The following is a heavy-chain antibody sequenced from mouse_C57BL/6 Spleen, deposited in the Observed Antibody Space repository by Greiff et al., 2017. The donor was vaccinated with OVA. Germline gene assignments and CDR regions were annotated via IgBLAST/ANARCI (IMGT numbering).Heavy chain of an antibody. V-gene: IGHV1-18*01. CDR1: GYTFTDYN. Sequence: EVQLQQSGPELVKPGASVKIPCKASGYTFTDYNMDWVKQSHGKSLEWIGDINPSNGGTIYNQKFKGKATLTVDKSSSTAYMELRSLTSEDTAVYYCARRRTGYYAMDYWGQGTSVTVSS. CDR3: ARRRTGYYAMDY. J-gene: IGHJ4*01. CDR2: INPSNGGT.